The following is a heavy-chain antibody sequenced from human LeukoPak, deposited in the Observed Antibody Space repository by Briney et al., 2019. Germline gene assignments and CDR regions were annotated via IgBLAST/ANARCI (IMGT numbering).Heavy chain of an antibody. Sequence: EESMKISCKGSGYNFTTYWSGWVRQMPGKGVEWMGIIYPGDSDTRYSPSFQGQVTISAEKSINTAYLQWSSLKPSDTALYYCATRKKGMATAGFDYWGQGTLVTVSS. CDR3: ATRKKGMATAGFDY. CDR1: GYNFTTYW. D-gene: IGHD5-24*01. CDR2: IYPGDSDT. J-gene: IGHJ4*02. V-gene: IGHV5-51*01.